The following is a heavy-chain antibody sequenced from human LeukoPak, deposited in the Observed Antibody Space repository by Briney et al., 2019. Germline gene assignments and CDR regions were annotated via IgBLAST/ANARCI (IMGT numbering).Heavy chain of an antibody. CDR1: GFTFSSSW. Sequence: GGSLRLSCAASGFTFSSSWMSWVRQAPGKGLEWVANIKQDGSEKYYVDSVKGRFTISRDNAKNSLYLQMNSLRAEDTAVYYCASTALAFDYWGQGTLVTVSS. J-gene: IGHJ4*02. V-gene: IGHV3-7*02. CDR2: IKQDGSEK. CDR3: ASTALAFDY. D-gene: IGHD1-1*01.